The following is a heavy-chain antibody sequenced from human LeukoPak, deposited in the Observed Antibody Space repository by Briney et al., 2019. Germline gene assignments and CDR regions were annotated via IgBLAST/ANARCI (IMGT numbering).Heavy chain of an antibody. V-gene: IGHV4-59*08. CDR3: ARQFYYGSGTKSAWFDP. J-gene: IGHJ5*02. Sequence: SETLSLTCTVSGGSISSYYWSWIRQSPGKGLEWSGCIYYSGSTNYNPSLKSRVTISVDTSKNQFSLKLSSVTAADTAVYYCARQFYYGSGTKSAWFDPWGQGTLVTVSS. CDR1: GGSISSYY. CDR2: IYYSGST. D-gene: IGHD3-10*01.